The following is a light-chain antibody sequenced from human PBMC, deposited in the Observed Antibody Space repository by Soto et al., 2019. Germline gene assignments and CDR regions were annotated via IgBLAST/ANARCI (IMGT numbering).Light chain of an antibody. J-gene: IGKJ2*01. Sequence: EIVLTQSPGTLSLSPGERATLSCRASQSVSSSYLAWYQQKPGQAPRRLIYGASGRATGIPDRFSGSGSGTDFTLTISRLEPDDFAVYYCQQYGSSPPTFGQGTKLEIK. V-gene: IGKV3-20*01. CDR1: QSVSSSY. CDR3: QQYGSSPPT. CDR2: GAS.